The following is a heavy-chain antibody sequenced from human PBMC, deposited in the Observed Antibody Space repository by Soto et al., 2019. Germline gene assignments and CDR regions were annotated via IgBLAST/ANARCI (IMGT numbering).Heavy chain of an antibody. J-gene: IGHJ1*01. CDR3: ARQEGGRYYREYLQH. CDR2: MYHSGST. V-gene: IGHV4-34*01. CDR1: GGSVGGYY. Sequence: SETLSLTCAVYGGSVGGYYWSWVRQPPGKGLEWIGYMYHSGSTYYNPSLKSRVTISVDRSKNQFSLKLSSVTAADTAVYYCARQEGGRYYREYLQHWGQGTLVTVSS. D-gene: IGHD1-26*01.